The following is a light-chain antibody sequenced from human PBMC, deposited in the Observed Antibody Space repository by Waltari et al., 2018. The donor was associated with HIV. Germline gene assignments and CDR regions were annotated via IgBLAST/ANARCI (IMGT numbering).Light chain of an antibody. J-gene: IGLJ1*01. CDR3: SSYRGITIPYI. Sequence: QSALTQPASVSGSPGQSITISCTGTSSDVGAYNSVSWYQQHPGKAPKLMIYDVNNWPSGVSNRFSGSKSGNTASLTISGLQAEDEADYYCSSYRGITIPYIFGTGTKVTVL. V-gene: IGLV2-14*01. CDR2: DVN. CDR1: SSDVGAYNS.